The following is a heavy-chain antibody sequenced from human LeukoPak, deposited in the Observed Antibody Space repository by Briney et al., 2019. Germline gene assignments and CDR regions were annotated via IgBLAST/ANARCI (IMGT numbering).Heavy chain of an antibody. Sequence: EALVKVSCKASGYTFTSYYMHWVRQAPGQGLEWMGIINPSGGSTSYAQKFQGRVTMTRDMSTSTVYMELSSLRSEDTAVYYCARGRGGKYCSGGSCYSYDYYYYYMDVWGKGTTVTVSS. CDR3: ARGRGGKYCSGGSCYSYDYYYYYMDV. D-gene: IGHD2-15*01. CDR1: GYTFTSYY. V-gene: IGHV1-46*01. CDR2: INPSGGST. J-gene: IGHJ6*03.